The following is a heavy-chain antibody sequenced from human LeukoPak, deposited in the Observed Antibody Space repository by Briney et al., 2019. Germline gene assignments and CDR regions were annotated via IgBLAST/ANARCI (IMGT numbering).Heavy chain of an antibody. CDR3: ARGVAGRGYYYYYMDV. D-gene: IGHD6-19*01. V-gene: IGHV4-4*07. Sequence: SETLSLTCTVSGGSISSYYWSWIRQPAGKGLEWIGRIYTSGSTNYNPSLKSRVTMSVDTSKTQSSLKLRSVTAADTAVYYCARGVAGRGYYYYYMDVWGKGTTVTVSS. CDR2: IYTSGST. J-gene: IGHJ6*03. CDR1: GGSISSYY.